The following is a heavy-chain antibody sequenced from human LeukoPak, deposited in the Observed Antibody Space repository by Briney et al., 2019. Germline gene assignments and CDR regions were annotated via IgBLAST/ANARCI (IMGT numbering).Heavy chain of an antibody. V-gene: IGHV1-69*13. D-gene: IGHD2-2*01. CDR1: GGTFSSYA. CDR2: IIPIFGTA. Sequence: ASVKVSCKASGGTFSSYAISWVRQAPGQGLEWMGRIIPIFGTANYAQKFQGRVTITVDESTSTAYMELSSLRSEDTAVYYCARDLYQQLLFHWFDPWGQGTLVTVSS. CDR3: ARDLYQQLLFHWFDP. J-gene: IGHJ5*02.